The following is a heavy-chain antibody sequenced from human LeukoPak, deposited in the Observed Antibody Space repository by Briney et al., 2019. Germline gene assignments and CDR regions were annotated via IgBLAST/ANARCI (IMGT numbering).Heavy chain of an antibody. V-gene: IGHV3-23*01. J-gene: IGHJ4*02. CDR3: AKVQLDFWSGYYSGTYNFDY. Sequence: PGGSLRLSCAASGFTFSSYAMSWVRQAPGKGLEWVSAISGSGGSTYYADSVKGRFTISRDNSKNTLYLQMNSLRAEDTAVYYCAKVQLDFWSGYYSGTYNFDYWGQGTLVTVSS. D-gene: IGHD3-3*01. CDR2: ISGSGGST. CDR1: GFTFSSYA.